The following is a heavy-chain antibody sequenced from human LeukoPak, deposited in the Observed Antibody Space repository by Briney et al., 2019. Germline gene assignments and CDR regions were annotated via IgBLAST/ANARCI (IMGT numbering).Heavy chain of an antibody. CDR1: GGSISSANYY. CDR2: ISYSGST. J-gene: IGHJ4*02. CDR3: ARGTRYGGTDY. V-gene: IGHV4-30-4*01. D-gene: IGHD4-23*01. Sequence: SETLSLTCTVSGGSISSANYYWNWIRQPPGKGLEWIGYISYSGSTHYNPSLKSRATISADTSKNQFSLKLSSVTAADTAVYYCARGTRYGGTDYWGQGTLVTVSS.